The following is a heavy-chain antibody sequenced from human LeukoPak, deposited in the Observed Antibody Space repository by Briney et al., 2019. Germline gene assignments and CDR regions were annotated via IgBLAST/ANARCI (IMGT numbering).Heavy chain of an antibody. CDR2: IWYDGSNK. J-gene: IGHJ4*02. Sequence: QPGRSLRLSCAASGFTFSSYGMHWVRQAPGKGLEWVAVIWYDGSNKYYADSVKGRFTISRDNSKNTLYLQMNSLRAEDTAVYYCARVGSSSSWYLDYWGQGTLVTVSS. CDR3: ARVGSSSSWYLDY. V-gene: IGHV3-33*01. D-gene: IGHD6-13*01. CDR1: GFTFSSYG.